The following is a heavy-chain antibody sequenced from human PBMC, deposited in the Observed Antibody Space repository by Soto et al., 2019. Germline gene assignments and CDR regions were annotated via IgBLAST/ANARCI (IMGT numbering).Heavy chain of an antibody. Sequence: ASVKVSCKASGYTFTSYGISWVRQAPGQGLEWMGWISAHNGNTNYAQKLQGRVTMTTDTSTSTAYMELRSLRFDDTAAFYCVRGYCSSTSSFWVAFDIWSEGTRVTVSS. CDR1: GYTFTSYG. D-gene: IGHD2-2*01. V-gene: IGHV1-18*01. J-gene: IGHJ3*02. CDR3: VRGYCSSTSSFWVAFDI. CDR2: ISAHNGNT.